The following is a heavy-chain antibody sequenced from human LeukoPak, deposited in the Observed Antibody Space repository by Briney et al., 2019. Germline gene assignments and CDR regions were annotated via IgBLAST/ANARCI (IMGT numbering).Heavy chain of an antibody. V-gene: IGHV1-69*13. CDR3: ASRSGYSYGYWYFDY. CDR1: GGTFSSYA. D-gene: IGHD5-18*01. CDR2: IIPIFGTA. Sequence: SSVKVSCKASGGTFSSYAISWVRQAPGQGLERMGGIIPIFGTANYAQKFQGRVTITADESTSTAYMELSSLRSEDTAVYYCASRSGYSYGYWYFDYWGQGTLVTVSS. J-gene: IGHJ4*02.